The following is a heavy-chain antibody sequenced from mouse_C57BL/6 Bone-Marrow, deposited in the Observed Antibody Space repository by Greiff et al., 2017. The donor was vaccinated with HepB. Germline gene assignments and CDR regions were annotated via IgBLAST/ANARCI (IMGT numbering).Heavy chain of an antibody. Sequence: EVQGVESGGGLVQPGGSLSLSCAASGFTFTDYYMSWVRQPPGKALEWLGFIRNKANGYTTEYSASVKGRFTISRDNSQSILYLQMNALRAEDSATYYCARKDYYGSSSWYFDVWGTGTTVTVSS. CDR2: IRNKANGYTT. V-gene: IGHV7-3*01. J-gene: IGHJ1*03. CDR3: ARKDYYGSSSWYFDV. D-gene: IGHD1-1*01. CDR1: GFTFTDYY.